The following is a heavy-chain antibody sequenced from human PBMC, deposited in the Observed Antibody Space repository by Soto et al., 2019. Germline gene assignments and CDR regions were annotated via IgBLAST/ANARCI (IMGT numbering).Heavy chain of an antibody. CDR2: IYHSGST. J-gene: IGHJ5*02. V-gene: IGHV4-30-2*01. CDR1: GGSISSGGYS. CDR3: ARAIRGYCSGGSCYGGVPYNWFDP. D-gene: IGHD2-15*01. Sequence: SATLSLTCAVSGGSISSGGYSWSWIRQPPGKGLEWIGYIYHSGSTYYNPSLKSRVTISVDRSKNQFSLKLSSVTAADTAVYYCARAIRGYCSGGSCYGGVPYNWFDPWGQGTLVTVSS.